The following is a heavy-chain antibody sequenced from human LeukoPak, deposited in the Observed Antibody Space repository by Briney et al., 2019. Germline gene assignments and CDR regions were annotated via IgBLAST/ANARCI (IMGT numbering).Heavy chain of an antibody. CDR2: IYSSGST. V-gene: IGHV4-59*01. Sequence: SETLSPTCTVSGGSMKSFYWNWIRQPPGKGLEWIGYIYSSGSTNYHPSLKSRVTISLDTSKYQFSLDLTSVTAADTAVYYCARTTEAHSWQTRYYSYYMDVWGKGTTVTVSS. CDR1: GGSMKSFY. J-gene: IGHJ6*03. CDR3: ARTTEAHSWQTRYYSYYMDV. D-gene: IGHD6-13*01.